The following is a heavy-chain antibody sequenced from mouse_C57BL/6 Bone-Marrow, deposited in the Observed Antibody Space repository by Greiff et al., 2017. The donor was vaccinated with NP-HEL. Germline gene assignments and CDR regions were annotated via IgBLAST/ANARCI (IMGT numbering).Heavy chain of an antibody. CDR1: GYTFTDYY. CDR3: ARYLFDY. J-gene: IGHJ2*01. V-gene: IGHV1-19*01. CDR2: INPYNGGT. D-gene: IGHD5-1*01. Sequence: VHVKQSGPVLVKPGASVKMSCKASGYTFTDYYMNWVKQSHGKSLEWIGVINPYNGGTSYNQKFKGKATLTVDKSSSTAYMELNSLTSEDSAVYYCARYLFDYWGQGTTLTVSS.